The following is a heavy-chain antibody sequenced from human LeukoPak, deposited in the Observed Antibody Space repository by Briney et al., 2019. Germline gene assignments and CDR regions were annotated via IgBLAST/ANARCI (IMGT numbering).Heavy chain of an antibody. D-gene: IGHD6-19*01. Sequence: RASVKVSCKASGYTFPNHGIPWVRQAPGEGLEWMGWINPYNGNTNYAQRLQGRVTMTTDTSSSTAYMELRSLRSDDTAVYYCAREGGQWPYYYYGMDVWGQGTTVPVS. CDR1: GYTFPNHG. V-gene: IGHV1-18*01. CDR3: AREGGQWPYYYYGMDV. J-gene: IGHJ6*02. CDR2: INPYNGNT.